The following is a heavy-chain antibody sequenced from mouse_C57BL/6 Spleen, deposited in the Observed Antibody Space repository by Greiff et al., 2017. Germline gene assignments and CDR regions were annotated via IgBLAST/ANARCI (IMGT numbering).Heavy chain of an antibody. CDR1: GFTFSSYG. Sequence: DVMLVESGGDLVKPGGSLKLSCAASGFTFSSYGMSWVRQTPDKRLEWVATISSGGSYTYYPDSVKGRFTISRDNAKNTQDLQMSSLKSEDTAMYYCARRGTVVATDYAMDYWGQGTSVTVSS. V-gene: IGHV5-6*02. J-gene: IGHJ4*01. CDR2: ISSGGSYT. D-gene: IGHD1-1*01. CDR3: ARRGTVVATDYAMDY.